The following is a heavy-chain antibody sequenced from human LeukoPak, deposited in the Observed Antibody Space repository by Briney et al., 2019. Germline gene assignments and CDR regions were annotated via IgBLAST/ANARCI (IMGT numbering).Heavy chain of an antibody. CDR1: GFIFSSYW. J-gene: IGHJ3*02. V-gene: IGHV3-11*04. Sequence: GGSLRLSCAASGFIFSSYWMSWIRQAPGKGLEWVSYISSSGSTIYYADSVKGRFTISRDNAKNSLYLQMNSLRAEDTAVYYCARAPPRYSSSWDGPDAFDIWGQGTTVTVSS. D-gene: IGHD6-13*01. CDR2: ISSSGSTI. CDR3: ARAPPRYSSSWDGPDAFDI.